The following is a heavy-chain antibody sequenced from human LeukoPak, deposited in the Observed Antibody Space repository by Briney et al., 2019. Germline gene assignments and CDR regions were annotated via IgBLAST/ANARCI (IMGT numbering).Heavy chain of an antibody. J-gene: IGHJ5*02. D-gene: IGHD1-26*01. Sequence: SETLSLTCSVSGASISRYYWNWIRQPAGKRLEWIGRLYTSGSIYYNPSLRSRVTISLDKSKNQFYLRLSSVTAADTAVYYCARALGDGSNRDWFDPWGQGTLVTVSS. V-gene: IGHV4-4*07. CDR1: GASISRYY. CDR2: LYTSGSI. CDR3: ARALGDGSNRDWFDP.